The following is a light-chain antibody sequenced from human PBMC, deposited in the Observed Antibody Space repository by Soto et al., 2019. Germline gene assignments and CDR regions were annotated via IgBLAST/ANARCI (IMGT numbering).Light chain of an antibody. CDR1: QGISSY. Sequence: AIRMTQSPSSLSAFTGDRVTITCRASQGISSYLAWYQQKPGKAPKLLIYAASSLQSGVPSRFSGSGSGTDFTLTISSLQPEDFATYYCQQLHDYPITFGQGTRLEIK. CDR2: AAS. V-gene: IGKV1-8*01. J-gene: IGKJ5*01. CDR3: QQLHDYPIT.